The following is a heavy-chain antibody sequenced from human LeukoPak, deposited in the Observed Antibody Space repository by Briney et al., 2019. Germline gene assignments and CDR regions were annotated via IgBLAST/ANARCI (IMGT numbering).Heavy chain of an antibody. CDR1: GFTFSTYW. V-gene: IGHV3-7*05. D-gene: IGHD5-18*01. J-gene: IGHJ5*02. Sequence: GGSLRLSCAAPGFTFSTYWLGWVRQAPGKGLDWVAHINQDGSESEYVDSVKGRFTISRDNAMNSLYLQMNSLRVEDTALYYCARWRQYSYGFFDPWGQGTLVTVSS. CDR2: INQDGSES. CDR3: ARWRQYSYGFFDP.